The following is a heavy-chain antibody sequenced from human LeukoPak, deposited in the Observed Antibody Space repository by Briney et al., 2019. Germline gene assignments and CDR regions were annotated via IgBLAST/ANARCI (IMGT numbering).Heavy chain of an antibody. V-gene: IGHV4-61*02. CDR2: IYTSGST. D-gene: IGHD3-3*01. J-gene: IGHJ4*02. CDR3: ARGSFDDFWRGYYLDY. Sequence: SETLSLTCTVSGGSISSGSYYWSWIRQPAGKGLEWIGRIYTSGSTNYNPSLKSRVTISVDTSKNQFSLKLSSVTAADTAVYYCARGSFDDFWRGYYLDYWGQGTLVTVSS. CDR1: GGSISSGSYY.